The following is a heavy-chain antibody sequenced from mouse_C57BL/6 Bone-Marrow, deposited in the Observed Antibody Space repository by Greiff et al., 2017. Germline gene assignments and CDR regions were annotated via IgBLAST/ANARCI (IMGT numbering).Heavy chain of an antibody. Sequence: EVQGVESGGGLVKPGGSLKLSCAASGFTFSSYAMSWVRQTPEKRLAWVATISDGGSYTYYPDNVKGRFTISRDNAKNNLYLQMSHLKSEDTAMYYCAREWLPYYYAMDYWGQGTSVTVSS. CDR2: ISDGGSYT. J-gene: IGHJ4*01. CDR3: AREWLPYYYAMDY. D-gene: IGHD2-2*01. V-gene: IGHV5-4*01. CDR1: GFTFSSYA.